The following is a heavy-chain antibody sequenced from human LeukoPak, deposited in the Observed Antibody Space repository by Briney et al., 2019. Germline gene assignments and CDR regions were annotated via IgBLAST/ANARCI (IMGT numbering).Heavy chain of an antibody. CDR1: GFSFSSYA. CDR3: ARLGIPVARIGHYFDY. CDR2: ASYDGTNK. V-gene: IGHV3-30*04. J-gene: IGHJ4*02. Sequence: PGRSLRLSCAASGFSFSSYAMHWVRQAPGKGLEWVAAASYDGTNKYYGDSVKGRFTISRDDSKNTLYLQMNSLRADDTAVYYCARLGIPVARIGHYFDYRGQGTLVTVSS. D-gene: IGHD6-19*01.